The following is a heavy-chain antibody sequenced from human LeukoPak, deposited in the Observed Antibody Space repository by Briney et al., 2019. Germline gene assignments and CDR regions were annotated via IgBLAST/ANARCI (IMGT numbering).Heavy chain of an antibody. D-gene: IGHD5-12*01. CDR1: GGSISSYY. V-gene: IGHV4-4*07. CDR3: ARVGYSGYDPYYFDY. J-gene: IGHJ4*02. CDR2: IYTSGST. Sequence: SETLSLTRTVSGGSISSYYWSWIRQPAGKGLEWIGRIYTSGSTNYNPSLKSRVTMSVDTSKNQFSLKLSSVTAADTAVYYCARVGYSGYDPYYFDYWGQGTLVTVSS.